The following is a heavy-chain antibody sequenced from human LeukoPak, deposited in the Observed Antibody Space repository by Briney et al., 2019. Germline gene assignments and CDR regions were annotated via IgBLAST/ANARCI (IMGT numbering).Heavy chain of an antibody. CDR2: IYRDNT. Sequence: GGSLRLSCAASGFTFSSDSMNWVRQAPGKGLEWVSFIYRDNTHYSDSVKGRFTISRDNSKNTLYLQMNSLRAEDTAVYYCARRAGAYSHPYDYWGQGTLVTVSS. CDR3: ARRAGAYSHPYDY. D-gene: IGHD4/OR15-4a*01. CDR1: GFTFSSDS. V-gene: IGHV3-53*01. J-gene: IGHJ4*02.